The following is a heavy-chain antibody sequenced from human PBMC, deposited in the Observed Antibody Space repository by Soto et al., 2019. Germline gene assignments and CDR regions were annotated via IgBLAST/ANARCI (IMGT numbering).Heavy chain of an antibody. V-gene: IGHV3-48*02. CDR3: ARGYYDSSGYYFPGLAFDI. J-gene: IGHJ3*02. Sequence: PGGSLRLSCAASGFTFSSYSMNWVRQAPGKGLEWVSYISSSSSTIYYADSVKGRFTISRDNAKNSLYLQMNSLRDEDTAVYYCARGYYDSSGYYFPGLAFDIWGQGTMVTVSS. CDR2: ISSSSSTI. D-gene: IGHD3-22*01. CDR1: GFTFSSYS.